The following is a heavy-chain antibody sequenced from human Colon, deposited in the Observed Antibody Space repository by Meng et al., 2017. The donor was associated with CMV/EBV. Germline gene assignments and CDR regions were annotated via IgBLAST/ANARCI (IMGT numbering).Heavy chain of an antibody. V-gene: IGHV1-18*01. CDR2: ISAYYGST. CDR3: VRESQQVVVYFEH. CDR1: GYNFVDYG. J-gene: IGHJ1*01. Sequence: KASGYNFVDYGISWVRQAPGRGLEWMGWISAYYGSTHFAQKFQGRVTLTRDTSTTTAYLELTTLTSDDTAVYFCVRESQQVVVYFEHGGQG. D-gene: IGHD6-6*01.